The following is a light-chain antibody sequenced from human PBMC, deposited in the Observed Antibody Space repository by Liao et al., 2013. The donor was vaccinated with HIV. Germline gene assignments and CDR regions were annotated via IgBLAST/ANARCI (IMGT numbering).Light chain of an antibody. CDR3: QAWDSSTAV. V-gene: IGLV3-1*01. J-gene: IGLJ2*01. CDR2: QDD. Sequence: SYELTQPPSVSVSPGQTASITCSGDTLGDKFVHWYQKRPGQSPVVVINQDDKRPSGIPERFSGSNSGNTATLTISGTQAMDEADYYCQAWDSSTAVFGGGTRLTVL. CDR1: TLGDKF.